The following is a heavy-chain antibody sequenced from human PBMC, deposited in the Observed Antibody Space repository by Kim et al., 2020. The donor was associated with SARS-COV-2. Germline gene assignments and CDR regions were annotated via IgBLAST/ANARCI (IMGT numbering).Heavy chain of an antibody. V-gene: IGHV3-48*02. J-gene: IGHJ4*02. CDR2: ISGGSGTI. Sequence: GGSLRLSCAASGFTVSSYGMNWVRQAPGKGLEWVSFISGGSGTIYYADSVKGRFTISRDNAKNSLYLQMNSLRDEDTAVYYCARALSGTTFYWGQGTLVTVSS. CDR1: GFTVSSYG. D-gene: IGHD1-7*01. CDR3: ARALSGTTFY.